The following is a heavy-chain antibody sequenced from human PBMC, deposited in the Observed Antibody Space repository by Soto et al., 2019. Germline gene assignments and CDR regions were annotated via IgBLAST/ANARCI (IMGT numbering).Heavy chain of an antibody. CDR1: GYTFTSYY. CDR3: ARDGSLEGATLNWFDP. V-gene: IGHV1-46*01. D-gene: IGHD1-26*01. Sequence: ASVKVSCKASGYTFTSYYMHWVRQAPGQGLEWMGIINPSGGSTSYAQKFQGRVTMTRDTSTSTVYMELSSLRSEDTAVYYCARDGSLEGATLNWFDPWGQGTLVTVSS. CDR2: INPSGGST. J-gene: IGHJ5*02.